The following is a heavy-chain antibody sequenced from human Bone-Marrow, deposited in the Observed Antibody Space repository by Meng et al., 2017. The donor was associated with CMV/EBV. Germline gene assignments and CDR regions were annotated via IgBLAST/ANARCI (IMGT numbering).Heavy chain of an antibody. CDR1: GYTFVGHY. D-gene: IGHD2-2*03. J-gene: IGHJ4*02. Sequence: QVQLVQSGSEAKKPGALVKVSCKTSGYTFVGHYIHWVRQAPGQGLEWMGRINPKSAGTDYVEKFQGRVTMTRDTSNTIVYMELSRLTADDTAVYYCTRTWIDSFTPDFDYWGQGSLVTVSS. CDR3: TRTWIDSFTPDFDY. V-gene: IGHV1-2*06. CDR2: INPKSAGT.